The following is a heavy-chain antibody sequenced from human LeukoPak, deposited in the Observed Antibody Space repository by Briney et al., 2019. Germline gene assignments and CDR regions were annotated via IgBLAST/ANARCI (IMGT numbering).Heavy chain of an antibody. CDR2: IYPGDSDT. V-gene: IGHV5-51*01. Sequence: GESLKISCKGSGYSFANYWIGWVRQMPGKGLEWMGIIYPGDSDTRYSPSFQGQVNISADKSISTAYLQWSSLKASDTAMYYCARFAYGSDYFPGHYWGQGTLVTVSS. CDR3: ARFAYGSDYFPGHY. CDR1: GYSFANYW. D-gene: IGHD3-22*01. J-gene: IGHJ4*02.